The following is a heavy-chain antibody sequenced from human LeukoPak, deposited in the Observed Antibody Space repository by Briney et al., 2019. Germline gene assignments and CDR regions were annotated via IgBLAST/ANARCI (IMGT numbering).Heavy chain of an antibody. V-gene: IGHV4-61*02. J-gene: IGHJ5*02. CDR3: ARVQFVGPGRLAGFDP. CDR1: GGSISSGSYY. Sequence: PSETLSLTXTVSGGSISSGSYYWSRIGQPAGKGLEWIGRIYTSGSTNYNPSLKSRVTISVDTSKNQFSLKLSSVTAADTAVYYCARVQFVGPGRLAGFDPWGQGTLVTVSS. CDR2: IYTSGST. D-gene: IGHD3-10*01.